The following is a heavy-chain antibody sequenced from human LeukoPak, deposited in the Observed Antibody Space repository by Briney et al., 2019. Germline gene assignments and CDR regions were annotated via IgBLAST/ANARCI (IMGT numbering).Heavy chain of an antibody. CDR1: GYSFTSYW. CDR2: IYPGDSDT. Sequence: GESLKISCQGSGYSFTSYWIGWVRQMPGKGREWMGIIYPGDSDTRYSPSFQGQVTISADKSISTAYLQWSSLKGSDTAMYYCARAGGYCSGGSCYFDYWGQGTLVPVSS. V-gene: IGHV5-51*01. D-gene: IGHD2-15*01. J-gene: IGHJ4*02. CDR3: ARAGGYCSGGSCYFDY.